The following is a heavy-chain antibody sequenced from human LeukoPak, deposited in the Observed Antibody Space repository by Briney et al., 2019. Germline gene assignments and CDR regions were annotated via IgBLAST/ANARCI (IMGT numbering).Heavy chain of an antibody. CDR3: AKDRSSSWYYFDY. D-gene: IGHD6-13*01. V-gene: IGHV1-69*05. CDR2: IIPIFATA. CDR1: GGTFSSHA. Sequence: ASVKVSCKASGGTFSSHAISWVRQAPGQGLGWMGGIIPIFATANYAQKFQGRVTITTDESTNTTFMELSTLRYEDTAVYYCAKDRSSSWYYFDYWGQGTLVTVSS. J-gene: IGHJ4*02.